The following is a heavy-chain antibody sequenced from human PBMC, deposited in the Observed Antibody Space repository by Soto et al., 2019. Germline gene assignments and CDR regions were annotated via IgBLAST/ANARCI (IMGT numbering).Heavy chain of an antibody. Sequence: QVQLVESGGGVVQPGRSLRLSCAASGFTFSSYGMHWVRQAPGKGLEWVAVISYDGSNKYYADSVKGRFTISRDNSKNTLYLQMNSLRAEDTAVYYCAKGYSSGYYSGLIDYWGQGTLVTVSS. D-gene: IGHD3-22*01. CDR1: GFTFSSYG. CDR3: AKGYSSGYYSGLIDY. CDR2: ISYDGSNK. J-gene: IGHJ4*02. V-gene: IGHV3-30*18.